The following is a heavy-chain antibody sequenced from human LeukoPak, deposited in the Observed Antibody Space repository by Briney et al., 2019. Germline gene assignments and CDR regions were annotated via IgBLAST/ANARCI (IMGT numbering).Heavy chain of an antibody. D-gene: IGHD6-19*01. CDR2: ISYDGSNK. Sequence: GGSLRLSCAASGFTFSSYGTHWVRQAPGKRLEWVAVISYDGSNKYYADSVKGRFTISRDNSKNTLYLQMNSLRAEDTAVYCCASFIAVAGTSAYWGQGTLVTVSS. J-gene: IGHJ4*02. CDR1: GFTFSSYG. CDR3: ASFIAVAGTSAY. V-gene: IGHV3-30*03.